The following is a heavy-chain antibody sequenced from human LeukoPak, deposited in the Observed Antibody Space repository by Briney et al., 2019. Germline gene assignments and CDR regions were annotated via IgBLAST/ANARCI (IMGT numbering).Heavy chain of an antibody. V-gene: IGHV4-31*03. CDR3: ARHCSSTSCWAFDL. Sequence: SQTLSLTCTVSGGSISSGGNYWSWIRQHPGKGLEWIGYIHYSGSTYYNPSLKSRVIASVDTPKNQFSLKLSSVTAADTAVYYCARHCSSTSCWAFDLSGQGTMVTVSS. CDR1: GGSISSGGNY. D-gene: IGHD2-2*01. J-gene: IGHJ3*01. CDR2: IHYSGST.